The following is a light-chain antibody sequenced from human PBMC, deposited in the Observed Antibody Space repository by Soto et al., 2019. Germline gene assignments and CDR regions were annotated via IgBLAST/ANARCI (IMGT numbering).Light chain of an antibody. CDR3: LQRSHWQYT. J-gene: IGKJ2*01. CDR2: DAS. V-gene: IGKV3-11*01. CDR1: QSVSSY. Sequence: EIVLTQSPATLSLSPGERATLSCRASQSVSSYLAWYQQKPGQAPRLLIYDASNRVTGIPARFSGSGSGTDFTLTISSLEPEDFAVYYCLQRSHWQYTFGQGTKVEIK.